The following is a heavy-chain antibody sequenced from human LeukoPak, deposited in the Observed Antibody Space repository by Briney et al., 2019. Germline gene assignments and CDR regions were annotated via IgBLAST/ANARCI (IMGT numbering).Heavy chain of an antibody. J-gene: IGHJ6*02. V-gene: IGHV1-8*01. CDR1: GYTFTSYD. Sequence: ASVKVSCKASGYTFTSYDINWVRQATGQGLEWMGWMNPNSGNTGYAQKFQGRVTMTRNTSISTAYMELSSLRSEDTAVYYCAREGYDILTANYGMDVWGQGTTVTVSS. D-gene: IGHD3-9*01. CDR2: MNPNSGNT. CDR3: AREGYDILTANYGMDV.